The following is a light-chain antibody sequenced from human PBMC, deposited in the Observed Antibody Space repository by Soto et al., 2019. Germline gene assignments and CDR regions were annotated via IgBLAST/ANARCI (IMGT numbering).Light chain of an antibody. CDR3: QQYYNWPRT. Sequence: EIILTQSPATLSVSPGERVTLSCRATQSVDTNLAWYQQKPGQPPRLLIHGASTRATGLPARFSGSGSGTEFTLTINSLQAEDCAVYYCQQYYNWPRTFGQGTRLEIK. J-gene: IGKJ5*01. CDR1: QSVDTN. V-gene: IGKV3-15*01. CDR2: GAS.